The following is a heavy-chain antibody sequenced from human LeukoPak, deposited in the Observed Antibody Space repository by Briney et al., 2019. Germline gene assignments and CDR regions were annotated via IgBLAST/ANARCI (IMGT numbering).Heavy chain of an antibody. V-gene: IGHV3-74*01. CDR2: INSDGSST. J-gene: IGHJ4*02. D-gene: IGHD3-22*01. Sequence: GGSLRLSCAASGFTFSTYWMHSVRQAPGKGLVWVSRINSDGSSTNYADSVKGRFTISRDNAKNTLYLQMNSLRAEDTAVYYCVRDMGFYDKVWGQGTLVTVSS. CDR3: VRDMGFYDKV. CDR1: GFTFSTYW.